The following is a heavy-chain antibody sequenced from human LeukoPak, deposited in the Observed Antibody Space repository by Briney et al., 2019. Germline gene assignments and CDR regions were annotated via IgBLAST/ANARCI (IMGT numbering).Heavy chain of an antibody. CDR3: ARAWEGYYHMDV. J-gene: IGHJ6*03. CDR2: IYYTGST. Sequence: SETLSLTCTVSGGSISTYYWSWIRQPPGKALEWIGYIYYTGSTTYNPSLKRRVSISVDTSKNQFSLKLTSVTAADTAVYYCARAWEGYYHMDVWGKGTTVTVSS. D-gene: IGHD1-26*01. V-gene: IGHV4-59*01. CDR1: GGSISTYY.